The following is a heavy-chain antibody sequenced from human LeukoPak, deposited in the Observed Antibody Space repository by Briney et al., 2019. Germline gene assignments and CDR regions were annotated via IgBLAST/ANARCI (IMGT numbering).Heavy chain of an antibody. J-gene: IGHJ4*02. V-gene: IGHV3-23*01. D-gene: IGHD1-1*01. CDR2: ISGSGGST. CDR1: GFTFSSYV. Sequence: GGSLRLSCAASGFTFSSYVMNWVRQAPGKGLEWVSAISGSGGSTYYADSVKGRFTISRDNSKNTLYLQMNSLRAEDTAVYYCAKGIYNWNDGIDYWGQGTLVTVSS. CDR3: AKGIYNWNDGIDY.